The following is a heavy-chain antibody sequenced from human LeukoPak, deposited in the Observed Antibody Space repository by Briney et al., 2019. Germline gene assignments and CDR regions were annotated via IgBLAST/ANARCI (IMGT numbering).Heavy chain of an antibody. CDR1: GYTFTSYD. D-gene: IGHD2-2*01. CDR3: ARDIGVPAATYYFDY. J-gene: IGHJ4*02. Sequence: ASVKVSCKTSGYTFTSYDITWVRQAPGQGLDWMGWISAYNGKKNYAQKLQGRVTMTTDTSTSTAYMELRSLRSDDTAVYYCARDIGVPAATYYFDYWGQGTLVTVSS. CDR2: ISAYNGKK. V-gene: IGHV1-18*01.